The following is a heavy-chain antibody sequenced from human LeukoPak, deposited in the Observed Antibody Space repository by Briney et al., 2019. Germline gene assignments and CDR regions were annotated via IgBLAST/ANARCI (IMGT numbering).Heavy chain of an antibody. CDR1: GFTFSSYW. D-gene: IGHD6-13*01. CDR3: ARDRVAAAGGYYFDY. CDR2: IKQDGSEK. Sequence: PGGSLRLSCAASGFTFSSYWMSWVRQAPGKGLEWVANIKQDGSEKYYVDSVKGRFTISRDNAKNSLYLQMNSLRAEDTAVYYCARDRVAAAGGYYFDYWGQGTLVTVSS. J-gene: IGHJ4*02. V-gene: IGHV3-7*01.